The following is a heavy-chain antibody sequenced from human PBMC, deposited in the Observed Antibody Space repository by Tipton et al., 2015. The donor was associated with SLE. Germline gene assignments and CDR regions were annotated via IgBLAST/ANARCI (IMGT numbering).Heavy chain of an antibody. V-gene: IGHV4-59*11. Sequence: TLSLTCTVSGGSIRSHYWSWIRQPPGKGLEWIGYIYYSGSTNYNPSLKSRVTISVDTSKNQFSLKLSSVTAADTAVYYCARDIAAAGNWFDPWGQGTLVTVSS. CDR3: ARDIAAAGNWFDP. CDR2: IYYSGST. CDR1: GGSIRSHY. D-gene: IGHD6-13*01. J-gene: IGHJ5*02.